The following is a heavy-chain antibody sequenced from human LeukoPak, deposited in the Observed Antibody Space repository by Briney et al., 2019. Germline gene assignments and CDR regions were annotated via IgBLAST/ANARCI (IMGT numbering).Heavy chain of an antibody. J-gene: IGHJ4*02. CDR3: SKKVGPAGDNSPFDY. Sequence: GGSLRLSCAASGFTFSSYAMSWVRQAPGKGLEWVSATSRSGGSTYYADSVKGRFTISRDNSKNTLYLQMNSLRAEDTAVYYCSKKVGPAGDNSPFDYWGQGTLVTVSS. V-gene: IGHV3-23*01. D-gene: IGHD3-22*01. CDR1: GFTFSSYA. CDR2: TSRSGGST.